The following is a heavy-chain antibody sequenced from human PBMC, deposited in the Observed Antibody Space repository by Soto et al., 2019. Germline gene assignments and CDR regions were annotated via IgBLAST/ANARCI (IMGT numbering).Heavy chain of an antibody. CDR2: IIPIFGTA. Sequence: SVKVSCKASGGTFSIYAISWVRQAPGQGLEWMGGIIPIFGTANYAQKFQGRVTITADESTSTAYMELSSLRSEDTAVYYCASAAVPAAMSPNYSYSGMDVWGQGTMVTVSS. CDR1: GGTFSIYA. D-gene: IGHD2-2*01. CDR3: ASAAVPAAMSPNYSYSGMDV. V-gene: IGHV1-69*13. J-gene: IGHJ6*02.